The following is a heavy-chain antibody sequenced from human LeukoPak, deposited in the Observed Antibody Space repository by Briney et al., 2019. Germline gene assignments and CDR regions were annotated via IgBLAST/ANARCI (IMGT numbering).Heavy chain of an antibody. J-gene: IGHJ6*03. D-gene: IGHD3-10*01. V-gene: IGHV3-48*03. CDR1: GFTFSTYE. CDR2: IYNRGTTT. CDR3: ARANYYNGVSYYYYYMDV. Sequence: GGSLRLSCVASGFTFSTYEMSWVRQAPGKGLEWGSYIYNRGTTTYYADSVKGRFTMSRDNANNSLYLQMNSLTDGDTAVYYCARANYYNGVSYYYYYMDVWGKGTTVTVSS.